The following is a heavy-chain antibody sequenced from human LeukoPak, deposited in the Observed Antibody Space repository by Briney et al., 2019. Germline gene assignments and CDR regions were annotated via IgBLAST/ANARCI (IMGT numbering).Heavy chain of an antibody. D-gene: IGHD3-10*01. CDR2: IHSDGSST. CDR1: GFTFSSHW. Sequence: GGSLRLSCAASGFTFSSHWMHWVRQAPGKGLVWVSRIHSDGSSTNYADSVKGRFTISRDNAKNTLYLQANSLRAEDTSIFHCTRARPDGASYFD. V-gene: IGHV3-74*01. J-gene: IGHJ4*01. CDR3: TRARPDGASYFD.